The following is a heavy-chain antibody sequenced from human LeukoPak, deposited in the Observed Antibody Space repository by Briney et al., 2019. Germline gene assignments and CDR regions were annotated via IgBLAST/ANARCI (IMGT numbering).Heavy chain of an antibody. Sequence: SETLSLTCTVSGGSISSSSYYWGWVRQPPGEGLEWIGNIDYSGSTHYSPSLKSRVIISVDSSKNHFSLNLISVTAADTAVYYCTREHLGYCSSTSCTALTFDPWGQGTLVTVSS. CDR3: TREHLGYCSSTSCTALTFDP. CDR1: GGSISSSSYY. D-gene: IGHD2-2*01. CDR2: IDYSGST. V-gene: IGHV4-39*02. J-gene: IGHJ5*02.